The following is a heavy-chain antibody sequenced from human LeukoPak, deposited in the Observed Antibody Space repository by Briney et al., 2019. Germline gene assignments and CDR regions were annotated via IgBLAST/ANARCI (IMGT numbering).Heavy chain of an antibody. CDR3: TRDEQWLVYFDY. J-gene: IGHJ4*02. V-gene: IGHV6-1*01. Sequence: SQTLSPTCAISGDSVSSNSAAWNWIRQSPSRGLEWLGRTYYRSKWYNDYAESVKSRITINPDTSKNQFSLQLNSVTPEDTAVYYCTRDEQWLVYFDYWGQGTLVTVSS. CDR1: GDSVSSNSAA. CDR2: TYYRSKWYN. D-gene: IGHD6-19*01.